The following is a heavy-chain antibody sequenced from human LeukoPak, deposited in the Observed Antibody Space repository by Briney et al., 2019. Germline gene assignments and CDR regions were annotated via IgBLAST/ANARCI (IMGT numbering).Heavy chain of an antibody. CDR2: ISSSSSYI. J-gene: IGHJ3*02. CDR1: GFTFSSYS. D-gene: IGHD4-23*01. CDR3: ARDLRGYAFDI. Sequence: GGSLRLSCAASGFTFSSYSMNWVRQAPGKGLEWVSSISSSSSYIYCADSVKGRFTISRDNAKNSLYLQMNSLRAEDTAVYHCARDLRGYAFDIWGQGTMVTVSS. V-gene: IGHV3-21*01.